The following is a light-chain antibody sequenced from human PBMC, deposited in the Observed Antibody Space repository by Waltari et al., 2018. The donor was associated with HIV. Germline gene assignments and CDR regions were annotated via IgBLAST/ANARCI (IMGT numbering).Light chain of an antibody. Sequence: DNVLTQSPGTLSLSPGQRSTLSCRASQSVSSSYLVWYQQTPGQAPRLLIYGASSRATGIPDRVSGSGSGTDFTLTIRRLEPEDFAVYYCQQFGSSPYTFGQGTKLEIK. J-gene: IGKJ2*01. CDR3: QQFGSSPYT. V-gene: IGKV3-20*01. CDR1: QSVSSSY. CDR2: GAS.